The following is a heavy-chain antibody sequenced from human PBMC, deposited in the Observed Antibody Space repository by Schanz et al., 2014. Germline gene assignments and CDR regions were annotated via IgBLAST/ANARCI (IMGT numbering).Heavy chain of an antibody. D-gene: IGHD1-1*01. CDR2: IGVDGTTT. CDR3: VRDRRNADLDY. CDR1: GFAFSSYG. V-gene: IGHV3-48*01. Sequence: EVQLLESGGGLVQPGGSLRLSCLASGFAFSSYGMNWLRQAPGKGLEWVSVIGVDGTTTYYADSVKGRFTMSRDNAKNSVFLQMNSLRAEDTAVYYCVRDRRNADLDYWGQGTLVTVSS. J-gene: IGHJ4*02.